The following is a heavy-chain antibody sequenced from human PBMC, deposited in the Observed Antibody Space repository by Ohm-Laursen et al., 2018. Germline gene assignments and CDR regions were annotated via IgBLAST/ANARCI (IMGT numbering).Heavy chain of an antibody. D-gene: IGHD2-15*01. J-gene: IGHJ4*02. CDR2: ITTDGSGT. CDR3: ARGSGEYVYY. Sequence: SLRLSCTASGFTFSSYWMHWVRQAPGKGLMWVSHITTDGSGTNYADSVKGRFTISRDNAKNSLYLQMNSLRAEDTAVYYCARGSGEYVYYWGQGTLVTVSS. V-gene: IGHV3-74*01. CDR1: GFTFSSYW.